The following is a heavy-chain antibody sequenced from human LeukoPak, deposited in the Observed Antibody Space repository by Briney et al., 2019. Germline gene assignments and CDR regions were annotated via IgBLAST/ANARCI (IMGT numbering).Heavy chain of an antibody. D-gene: IGHD3-10*01. CDR2: ISWNSGSI. CDR3: AKATFGGLHAFDI. CDR1: GFTFDDYA. V-gene: IGHV3-9*01. Sequence: GGSLRLSCAASGFTFDDYAMHWVRQAPGKGLEWVSGISWNSGSIGYADSVKGRFTISRDNAKNSLYLQMNSLRAEDTALYYCAKATFGGLHAFDIWGQGTMVTVSS. J-gene: IGHJ3*02.